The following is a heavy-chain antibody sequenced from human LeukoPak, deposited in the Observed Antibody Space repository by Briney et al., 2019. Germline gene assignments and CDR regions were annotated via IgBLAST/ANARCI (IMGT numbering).Heavy chain of an antibody. CDR1: GFTFSSYG. J-gene: IGHJ4*02. CDR2: IKQDGSEK. V-gene: IGHV3-7*01. Sequence: GGSLRLSCAASGFTFSSYGMHWVRQAPGKGLEWVANIKQDGSEKYYVDSVKGRFTISRDNAKNSLYLQMNSLRAEDTAVYYCARDQYYDSSGYYSYWGQGTLVTVSS. D-gene: IGHD3-22*01. CDR3: ARDQYYDSSGYYSY.